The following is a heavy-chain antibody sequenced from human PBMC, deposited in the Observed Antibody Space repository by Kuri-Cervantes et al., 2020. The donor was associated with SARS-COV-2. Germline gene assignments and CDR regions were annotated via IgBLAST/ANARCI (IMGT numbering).Heavy chain of an antibody. V-gene: IGHV1-8*02. Sequence: ASVKVSCKASGYTFTDYDINWVRQTPGEGLEWMGWMSPNSGNAGYAQKFQGRVTMTRDTSIGTAYMELNRLRSDDSAVYYCVRFRYYDSIRNASDIWGQGTMVTVSS. CDR1: GYTFTDYD. CDR3: VRFRYYDSIRNASDI. J-gene: IGHJ3*02. CDR2: MSPNSGNA. D-gene: IGHD3-22*01.